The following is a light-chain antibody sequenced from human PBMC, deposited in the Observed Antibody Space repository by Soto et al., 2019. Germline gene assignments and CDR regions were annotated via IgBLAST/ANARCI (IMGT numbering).Light chain of an antibody. CDR2: DAS. Sequence: EIVLTQSPVTLSLSPGERANLSCRASQSINNYLAWYQQKPGQPPRLLIYDASNRATAIPVRFSGSGSGTDFTLTISSLEPEDSAVYYCQYRGIWPPGATFGGGTKVEIK. V-gene: IGKV3-11*01. J-gene: IGKJ4*01. CDR3: QYRGIWPPGAT. CDR1: QSINNY.